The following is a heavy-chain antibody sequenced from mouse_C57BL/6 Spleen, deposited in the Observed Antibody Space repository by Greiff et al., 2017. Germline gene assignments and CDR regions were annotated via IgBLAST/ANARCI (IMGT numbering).Heavy chain of an antibody. CDR1: GYTFTSYW. V-gene: IGHV1-69*01. CDR3: AQTAQAFSFAY. Sequence: VQLQQPGAELVMPGASVKLSCKASGYTFTSYWMHWVKQRPGQGLEWIGEIDPSDSYTNYNQKFKGKSTLTVDKSSSTAYMQLSSLTSEDSAVYYCAQTAQAFSFAYWGQGTLVTVSA. D-gene: IGHD3-2*02. J-gene: IGHJ3*01. CDR2: IDPSDSYT.